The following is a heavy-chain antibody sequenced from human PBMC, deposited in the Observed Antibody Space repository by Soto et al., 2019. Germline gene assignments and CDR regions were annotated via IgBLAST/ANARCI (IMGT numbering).Heavy chain of an antibody. CDR3: ARWGISSSVWRLSHMGKRHYGMDV. J-gene: IGHJ6*02. Sequence: QVQLVQSGAEVKKPGASVKVSCKASGYTFTSYAMHWVRQAPGQRLEWMGWINAGNGNTKYSQKFQGRVTITRDTSESTAYMELSSLRSEDTAVYYCARWGISSSVWRLSHMGKRHYGMDVWGQGTTVTVCS. CDR1: GYTFTSYA. D-gene: IGHD6-19*01. V-gene: IGHV1-3*01. CDR2: INAGNGNT.